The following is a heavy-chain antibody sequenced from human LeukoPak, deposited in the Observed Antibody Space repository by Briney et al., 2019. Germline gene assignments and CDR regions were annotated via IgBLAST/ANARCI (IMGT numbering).Heavy chain of an antibody. CDR2: INPNSGVT. CDR1: GYTFTAYY. Sequence: ASVKVSCKASGYTFTAYYIHWVRQAPGQGLEWMGWINPNSGVTNYVQRFQGRVTMTRDTSTSTAYMELSSLRSDDTAVYYCARAEDILAGYYSEGYYFDYWGQGTLVTVSS. V-gene: IGHV1-2*02. CDR3: ARAEDILAGYYSEGYYFDY. D-gene: IGHD3-9*01. J-gene: IGHJ4*02.